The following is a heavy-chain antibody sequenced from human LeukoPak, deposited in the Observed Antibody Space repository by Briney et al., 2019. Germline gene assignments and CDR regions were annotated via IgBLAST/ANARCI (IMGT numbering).Heavy chain of an antibody. D-gene: IGHD1-26*01. Sequence: SETLSLTCAVYGGSFSGYYWSWIRQPPGKGLEWIGEINHSGSTNYNPSLKSRVTISVDTSKNQFSLKLSSVTAADPAVYYCARGLRGSYRFFDYWGQGTLVTVSS. V-gene: IGHV4-34*01. J-gene: IGHJ4*02. CDR3: ARGLRGSYRFFDY. CDR1: GGSFSGYY. CDR2: INHSGST.